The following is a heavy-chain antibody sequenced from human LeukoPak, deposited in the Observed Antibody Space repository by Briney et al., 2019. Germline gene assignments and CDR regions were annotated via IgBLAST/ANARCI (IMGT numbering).Heavy chain of an antibody. CDR3: ARDLTYYYGSFDY. CDR2: ISSSSSYI. Sequence: GGSLRLSCAASGFTFSSYSMNWVRQAPGKGLEWVSSISSSSSYIYYADSVKGRFTISRDNAKNSLYLQMNSLRAEDTAVYYCARDLTYYYGSFDYWGQGTLVTVSS. CDR1: GFTFSSYS. D-gene: IGHD3-10*01. V-gene: IGHV3-21*01. J-gene: IGHJ4*02.